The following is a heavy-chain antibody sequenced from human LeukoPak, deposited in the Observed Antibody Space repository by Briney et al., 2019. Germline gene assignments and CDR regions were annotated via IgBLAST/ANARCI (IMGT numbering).Heavy chain of an antibody. CDR1: GFTFDDYA. CDR2: ISWNSGSI. Sequence: GGSLRLSCAAPGFTFDDYAMHWVRQAPGKGLEWVSGISWNSGSIGYADSVKGRFTISRDNAKNSLYLQMNSLRAEDTALYYCAKGYYYDSNPIDYWGQGTLVTVSS. J-gene: IGHJ4*02. D-gene: IGHD3-22*01. V-gene: IGHV3-9*01. CDR3: AKGYYYDSNPIDY.